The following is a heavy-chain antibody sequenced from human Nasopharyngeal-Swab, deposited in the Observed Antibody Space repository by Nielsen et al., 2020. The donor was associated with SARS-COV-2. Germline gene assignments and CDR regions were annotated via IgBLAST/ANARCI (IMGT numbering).Heavy chain of an antibody. CDR2: IGDKDHNCAT. CDR1: GFIFSASA. Sequence: GASLKISCAASGFIFSASAIHWVRQASGKGLEWVGRIGDKDHNCATTYGASVQGRFTISRDDSKNTAFLQMDSLKTEDTALYYCTTDFYFDYWGQGTLVTVSS. CDR3: TTDFYFDY. V-gene: IGHV3-73*01. J-gene: IGHJ4*02.